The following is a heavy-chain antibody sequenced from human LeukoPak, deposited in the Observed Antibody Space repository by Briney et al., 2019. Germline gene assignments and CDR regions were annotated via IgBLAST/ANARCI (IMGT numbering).Heavy chain of an antibody. Sequence: PGASVKVFCKASGYTFTSYYMHWVRQAPGQGLEWMGWINPNSGGTNYAQKFQGRVTMTRDTSISTAYMELSRLRSDDTAVYYCARDLSYYGSGSYFFDYWGQGTLVTVSS. J-gene: IGHJ4*02. V-gene: IGHV1-2*02. CDR3: ARDLSYYGSGSYFFDY. CDR2: INPNSGGT. D-gene: IGHD3-10*01. CDR1: GYTFTSYY.